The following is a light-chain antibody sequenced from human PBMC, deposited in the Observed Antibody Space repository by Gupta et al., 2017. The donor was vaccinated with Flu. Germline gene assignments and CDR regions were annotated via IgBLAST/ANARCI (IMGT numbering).Light chain of an antibody. CDR3: MQALQTPRT. J-gene: IGKJ4*01. Sequence: TREKSTSSCRRCSHGLQDTSGFNYLDWYVQKPGQSPQLLIHLGSHRAPGVPDRFIGSGSGTDFTLNISRVEADDVGTYYCMQALQTPRTFGGGTKVEI. CDR1: HGLQDTSGFNY. CDR2: LGS. V-gene: IGKV2-28*01.